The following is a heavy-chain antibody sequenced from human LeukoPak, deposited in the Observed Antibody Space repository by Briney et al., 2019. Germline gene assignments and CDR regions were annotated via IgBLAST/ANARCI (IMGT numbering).Heavy chain of an antibody. CDR3: ARDSIYYGSGMNWFDP. CDR2: IIPILGIA. V-gene: IGHV1-69*04. D-gene: IGHD3-10*01. Sequence: SVKVSCKASGGAFSSYAISWVRQAPGQGLEWMGRIIPILGIANYAQKFQGRVTITADKSTSTAYMELSSLRSEDTAAYYCARDSIYYGSGMNWFDPWGQGTLVTVSS. CDR1: GGAFSSYA. J-gene: IGHJ5*02.